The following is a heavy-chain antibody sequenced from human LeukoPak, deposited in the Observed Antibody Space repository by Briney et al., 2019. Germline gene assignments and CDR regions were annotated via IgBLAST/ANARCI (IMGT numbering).Heavy chain of an antibody. CDR2: INPIGEST. CDR3: TSPAGSTPHYFDY. V-gene: IGHV1-46*01. D-gene: IGHD6-25*01. Sequence: ASVKVSCKASGYTFTNYYVHWVRQAPGQGLEWMGMINPIGESTTYAQMFQGRLTVTRDTSTSTVYMELSSLKSEDTAVYYCTSPAGSTPHYFDYWGQGSLLTVSS. J-gene: IGHJ4*02. CDR1: GYTFTNYY.